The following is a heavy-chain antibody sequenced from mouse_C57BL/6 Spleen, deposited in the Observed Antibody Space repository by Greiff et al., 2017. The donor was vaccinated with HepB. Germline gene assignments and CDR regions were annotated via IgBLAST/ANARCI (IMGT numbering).Heavy chain of an antibody. CDR1: GYTFTSYW. CDR2: IYPGSGST. D-gene: IGHD2-4*01. J-gene: IGHJ4*01. V-gene: IGHV1-55*01. Sequence: QVQLQQPGAELVMPGASVKMSCKASGYTFTSYWITWVKQRPGQGLEWIGDIYPGSGSTNYNEKFKSKATLTVDTSSSTAYMQLSSLTSEDSAVYHCARMGIYYDYDLYAMDYWGQGTSVTVSS. CDR3: ARMGIYYDYDLYAMDY.